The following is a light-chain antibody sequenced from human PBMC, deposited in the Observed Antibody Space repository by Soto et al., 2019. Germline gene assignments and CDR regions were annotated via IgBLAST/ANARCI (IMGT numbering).Light chain of an antibody. CDR3: YSYRLGSTVV. CDR2: DNT. Sequence: QSVLTQPASVSGAPGQRVTISCTGTNTNIGAYYYVYWYQQHPGTAPKLMIYDNTNRPSGVSDRFSGSKSGNSASLSISGLEDEDESYYYCYSYRLGSTVVFGGGTKVTVL. J-gene: IGLJ2*01. CDR1: NTNIGAYYY. V-gene: IGLV1-40*01.